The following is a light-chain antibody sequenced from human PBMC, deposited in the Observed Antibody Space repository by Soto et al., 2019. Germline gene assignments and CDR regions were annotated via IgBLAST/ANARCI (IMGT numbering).Light chain of an antibody. J-gene: IGKJ1*01. CDR2: QVS. CDR3: VQFSNFPRT. CDR1: QSLVYSDGNTY. Sequence: DIVMTQTPLSSPVTLGQPASISCRSSQSLVYSDGNTYLSWLQQRPGQPPRLLIYQVSNRFSGVPDRFSGSGAGTDFTLKISRLEAEDVGVYYCVQFSNFPRTFGQGTTVEIK. V-gene: IGKV2-24*01.